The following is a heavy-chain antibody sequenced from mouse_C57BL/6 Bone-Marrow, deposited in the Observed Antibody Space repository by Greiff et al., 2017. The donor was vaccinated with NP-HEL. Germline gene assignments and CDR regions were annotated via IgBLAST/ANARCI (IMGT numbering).Heavy chain of an antibody. D-gene: IGHD4-1*01. CDR3: ARKGNWDWYFDV. CDR2: IYIGNGYT. J-gene: IGHJ1*03. Sequence: EVQLQQSGAELVRPGSSVKMSCKTSGYTFTSYGINWVKQRPGQGLEWIGYIYIGNGYTAYNEKFKGKATLTSDTSSSTAYMQLSSLTSEDSAIYFCARKGNWDWYFDVWGTGTTVTVSS. V-gene: IGHV1-58*01. CDR1: GYTFTSYG.